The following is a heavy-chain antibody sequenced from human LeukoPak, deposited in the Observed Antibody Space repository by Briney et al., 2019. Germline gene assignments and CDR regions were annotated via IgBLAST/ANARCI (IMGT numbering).Heavy chain of an antibody. CDR3: ARASGSSAVPFDY. D-gene: IGHD3-10*01. CDR2: IAPSSGTT. V-gene: IGHV1-46*01. CDR1: GYTFTSNY. Sequence: ASVKVSCTASGYTFTSNYMHWVRQAPGQGLEWMGVIAPSSGTTSYAQKFQGRVTMTRDTSTSTLYMELSSLTSEDTAVYYCARASGSSAVPFDYWGQGTLVTVSS. J-gene: IGHJ4*02.